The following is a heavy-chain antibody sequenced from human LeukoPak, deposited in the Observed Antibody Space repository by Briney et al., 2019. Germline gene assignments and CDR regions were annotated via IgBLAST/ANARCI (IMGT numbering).Heavy chain of an antibody. CDR3: ARGGELL. V-gene: IGHV3-30-3*01. CDR1: GFTFSSYA. CDR2: ISYDGSNK. D-gene: IGHD1-26*01. J-gene: IGHJ4*02. Sequence: GGSLRLSCAASGFTFSSYAMHWVRQAPGKGLEWVAVISYDGSNKYYADSVKGRFTISRDNAKNSLYLQMNSLRAEDTAVYYCARGGELLWGQGTLVTVSS.